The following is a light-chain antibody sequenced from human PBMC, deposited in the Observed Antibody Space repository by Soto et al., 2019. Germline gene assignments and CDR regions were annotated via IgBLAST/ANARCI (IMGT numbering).Light chain of an antibody. CDR2: LGS. J-gene: IGKJ5*01. CDR3: MQALQAPIT. Sequence: DIVMTQSSLSLPVTPGEPASISCRSSQSLLFSNGYNYLDWYLQKPGQSPQLLMYLGSSRASGVPDRYSGSSSGTDFTLKISRVEAEDVGVYYFMQALQAPITFGQGTRMGI. V-gene: IGKV2-28*01. CDR1: QSLLFSNGYNY.